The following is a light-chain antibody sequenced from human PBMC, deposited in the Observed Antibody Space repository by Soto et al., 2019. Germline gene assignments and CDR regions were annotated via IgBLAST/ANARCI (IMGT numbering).Light chain of an antibody. CDR3: NSYSTTSTHVI. V-gene: IGLV2-14*03. Sequence: QSALTQPASVSGSPGQSITISCTGTSSDVGGYNFVSWYQQHPGEAPKLLIFDVSNRPSGVSNRFSGSKSGNTASLTISGLQAEDEADYYCNSYSTTSTHVIFGGGTKVTVL. J-gene: IGLJ2*01. CDR1: SSDVGGYNF. CDR2: DVS.